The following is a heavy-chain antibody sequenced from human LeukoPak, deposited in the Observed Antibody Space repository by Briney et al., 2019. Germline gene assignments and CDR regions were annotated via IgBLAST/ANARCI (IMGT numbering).Heavy chain of an antibody. CDR2: IYYSGST. V-gene: IGHV4-39*01. J-gene: IGHJ5*01. Sequence: PPQSPSPTCTVSGGSITSSSYDWGWIRPHPGKGLEWGGSIYYSGSTYYNPSLKSRVTISVDTSKNQFSLKLSSVTAADTAVYYCARPLSSGCYLNWFDSWGQGTLVTVSS. CDR3: ARPLSSGCYLNWFDS. D-gene: IGHD3-22*01. CDR1: GGSITSSSYD.